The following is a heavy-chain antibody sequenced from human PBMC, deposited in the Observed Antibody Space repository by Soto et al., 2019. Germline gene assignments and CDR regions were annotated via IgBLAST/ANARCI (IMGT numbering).Heavy chain of an antibody. CDR3: ARGLSTSTHY. D-gene: IGHD2-2*01. Sequence: QVQLQQWGAGLLKPSETLSLTCAVYGGSFSGYYWSWIRQPPGKGLEWIGEINHSGSTNYNPSLKRRATLQVDTSKNQFSLKLSSVPAADTAVYYCARGLSTSTHYWGKGTLATVSS. J-gene: IGHJ4*02. CDR2: INHSGST. CDR1: GGSFSGYY. V-gene: IGHV4-34*01.